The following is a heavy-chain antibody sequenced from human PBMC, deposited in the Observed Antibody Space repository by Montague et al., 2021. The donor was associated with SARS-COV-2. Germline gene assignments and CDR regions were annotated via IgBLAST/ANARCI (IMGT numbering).Heavy chain of an antibody. V-gene: IGHV4-59*01. J-gene: IGHJ6*02. CDR3: ARDPWHITIFGVVARYGMDV. CDR2: IYYSGST. D-gene: IGHD3-3*01. Sequence: SETLSLTCTVSGGSISRYFWNWIRQTPGKGLEWIGYIYYSGSTNYNPSLKSRVTISVDTSKNQFSLKLSSVTAADTAVYYCARDPWHITIFGVVARYGMDVWGQGTTVTVSS. CDR1: GGSISRYF.